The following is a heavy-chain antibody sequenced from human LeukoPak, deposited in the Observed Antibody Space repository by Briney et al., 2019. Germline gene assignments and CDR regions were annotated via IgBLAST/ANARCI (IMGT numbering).Heavy chain of an antibody. CDR3: ARAPLSPYSSGWSPFNP. Sequence: ASVKVSCKASGYTFTGYYMHWVRQAPGQGLEWMGWINPNSGGTNYAQKFQGRVTMTRDTSISTAYMELSRLRSDDTAVYYCARAPLSPYSSGWSPFNPWGQGTLVTVSS. D-gene: IGHD6-19*01. CDR2: INPNSGGT. J-gene: IGHJ5*02. CDR1: GYTFTGYY. V-gene: IGHV1-2*02.